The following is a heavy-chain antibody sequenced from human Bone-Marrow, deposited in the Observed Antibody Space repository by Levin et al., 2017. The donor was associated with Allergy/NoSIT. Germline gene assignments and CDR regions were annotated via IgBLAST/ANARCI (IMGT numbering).Heavy chain of an antibody. Sequence: SVKVSCKASGFTFRNSAVHWARQARGQGLEWIGWIVVGSGNTKYAQKLQDRVTIIRDMSTSTVYMELSSLRFDDTAVYYCAAEDYNVGAVKFDYWGQGTLLTVSS. V-gene: IGHV1-58*01. CDR3: AAEDYNVGAVKFDY. D-gene: IGHD3-10*01. CDR2: IVVGSGNT. J-gene: IGHJ4*02. CDR1: GFTFRNSA.